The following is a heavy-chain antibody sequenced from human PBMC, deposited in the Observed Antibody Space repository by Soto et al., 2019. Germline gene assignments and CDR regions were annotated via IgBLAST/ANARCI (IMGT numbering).Heavy chain of an antibody. D-gene: IGHD5-18*01. CDR2: IIPIFGTA. Sequence: GASVKVSCKASGGTFSSYAISWVRQAPGQGLEWMGGIIPIFGTANYAQKFQGRVTITADESTSTAYMELSSLRSEDTAVYYCARGGYSYGKHYYYGMDVWGQGTTVTVSS. CDR1: GGTFSSYA. CDR3: ARGGYSYGKHYYYGMDV. J-gene: IGHJ6*02. V-gene: IGHV1-69*13.